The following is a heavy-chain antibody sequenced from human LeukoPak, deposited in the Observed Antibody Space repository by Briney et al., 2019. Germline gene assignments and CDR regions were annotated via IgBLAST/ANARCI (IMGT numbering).Heavy chain of an antibody. D-gene: IGHD5-18*01. Sequence: TGGSLRLSCAASGFTFSSYSMNWVRQAPGKGLEWVSSISSSSSYIYYADSVKGRFTISRDNAKNSLYLQVNSLRAEDTAVHYCARADTTHPYYFDYWGQGTLVTVSS. J-gene: IGHJ4*02. CDR3: ARADTTHPYYFDY. CDR1: GFTFSSYS. V-gene: IGHV3-21*01. CDR2: ISSSSSYI.